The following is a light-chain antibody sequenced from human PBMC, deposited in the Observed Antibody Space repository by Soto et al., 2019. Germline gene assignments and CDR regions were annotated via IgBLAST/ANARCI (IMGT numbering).Light chain of an antibody. V-gene: IGKV3-15*01. CDR2: GSS. J-gene: IGKJ2*01. CDR3: QQYYSYSGYSPLT. CDR1: QSVSSN. Sequence: DIVMTQSPVTLSVSPGERATLSCRASQSVSSNLAWYQQKPGQSPRLLLYGSSTRATGIPARFRGSGSGTEFTLTISSLQSEDFATYYCQQYYSYSGYSPLTFGQGTKLEIK.